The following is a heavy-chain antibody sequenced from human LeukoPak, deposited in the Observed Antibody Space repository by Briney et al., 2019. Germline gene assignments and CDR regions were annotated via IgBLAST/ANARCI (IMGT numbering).Heavy chain of an antibody. D-gene: IGHD6-19*01. V-gene: IGHV3-23*01. CDR3: AQGYLSGWYPH. J-gene: IGHJ4*02. Sequence: GGSLRLSCTVSGFSVSSSGMSWVRQAPGKGLELISAISVDGETALYADSVKGRFIISRDNSKNTLYLQVNSLRAEDTAVYYCAQGYLSGWYPHWGQGSLVSVSS. CDR1: GFSVSSSG. CDR2: ISVDGETA.